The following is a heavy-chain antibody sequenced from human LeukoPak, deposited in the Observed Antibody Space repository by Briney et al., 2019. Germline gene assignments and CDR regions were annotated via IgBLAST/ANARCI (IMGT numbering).Heavy chain of an antibody. V-gene: IGHV1-2*02. J-gene: IGHJ4*02. CDR3: ARDLCSSTSCFDY. CDR1: GYTFTDYY. CDR2: INPNSGGT. D-gene: IGHD2-2*01. Sequence: ASVKVSCKASGYTFTDYYIHWVRQAPGQGLEWMGWINPNSGGTNYAQKFQGRVTMTRDTSISTAYMELSRLRSDDTAVYYCARDLCSSTSCFDYWGQGTLVTVSS.